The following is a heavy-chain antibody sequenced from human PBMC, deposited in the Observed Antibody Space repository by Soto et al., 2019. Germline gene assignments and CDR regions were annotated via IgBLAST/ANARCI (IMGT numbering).Heavy chain of an antibody. CDR1: GFTFSSYW. Sequence: GGSLRLSCAASGFTFSSYWMSWVRQAPGKGLEWVANIKQDGSEKYYVDSVKGRFTISRDNAKNSLYLQMNSLRAEDTAVYYCAGVLGAVTYCTNGVCYQPPPFDYWGQGTLVTVSS. J-gene: IGHJ4*02. D-gene: IGHD2-8*01. CDR2: IKQDGSEK. CDR3: AGVLGAVTYCTNGVCYQPPPFDY. V-gene: IGHV3-7*01.